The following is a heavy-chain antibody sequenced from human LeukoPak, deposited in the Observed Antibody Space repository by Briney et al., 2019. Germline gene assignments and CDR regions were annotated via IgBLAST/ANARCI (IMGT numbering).Heavy chain of an antibody. V-gene: IGHV3-23*01. J-gene: IGHJ4*02. D-gene: IGHD3-22*01. CDR1: GLTFSSYA. CDR2: ISGSGGST. Sequence: QPGGSLRLSCAASGLTFSSYAMSWVRQAPGKGLEWVSAISGSGGSTYYADSVKGRFTISRDNSKNTLYLQMNSLRAEDTAVYYCAKDQIVVVTAPFDYWGQGTLVTVSS. CDR3: AKDQIVVVTAPFDY.